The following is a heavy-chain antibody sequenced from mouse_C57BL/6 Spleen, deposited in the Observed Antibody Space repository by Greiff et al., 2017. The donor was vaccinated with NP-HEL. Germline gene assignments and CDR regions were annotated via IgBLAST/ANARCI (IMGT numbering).Heavy chain of an antibody. CDR3: ARYGPFYAMDY. CDR1: GYTFTSYW. CDR2: IDPSDSDT. V-gene: IGHV1-52*01. J-gene: IGHJ4*01. Sequence: QVQLQQPGAELVRPGSSVKLSCKASGYTFTSYWMHWVKQRPIQGLEWIGNIDPSDSDTHYNQKFKDKATLTVDKSSSTAYMQLSSLTSEDSAVYDCARYGPFYAMDYWGQGTSVTVSS. D-gene: IGHD1-1*02.